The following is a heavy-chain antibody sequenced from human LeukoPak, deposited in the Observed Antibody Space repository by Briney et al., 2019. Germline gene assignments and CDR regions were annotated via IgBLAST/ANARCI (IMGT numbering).Heavy chain of an antibody. Sequence: ASVKVSCKASGYTFTSYDINWVRQATGQGLEWMGWMNPNSGNTGYAQKFQGRVTMTRDTSISTAYMELSRLRSDDTAVYYCARDMVRGVISDYWGQGTLVTVSS. D-gene: IGHD3-10*01. CDR2: MNPNSGNT. CDR1: GYTFTSYD. V-gene: IGHV1-8*01. J-gene: IGHJ4*02. CDR3: ARDMVRGVISDY.